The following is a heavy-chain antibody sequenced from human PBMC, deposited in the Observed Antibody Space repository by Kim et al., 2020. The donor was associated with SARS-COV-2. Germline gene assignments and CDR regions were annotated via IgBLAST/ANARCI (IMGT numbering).Heavy chain of an antibody. CDR1: GFTFDDYA. CDR3: AKGEDPYFDYYYMDV. CDR2: ISWNSGSI. Sequence: GGSLRLSCAASGFTFDDYAMHWVRQAPGKGLEWVSGISWNSGSIGYADSVKGRFTISRDNAKNSLYLQMNSLRAEDTALYYCAKGEDPYFDYYYMDVWGKGTTVTVSS. V-gene: IGHV3-9*01. J-gene: IGHJ6*03.